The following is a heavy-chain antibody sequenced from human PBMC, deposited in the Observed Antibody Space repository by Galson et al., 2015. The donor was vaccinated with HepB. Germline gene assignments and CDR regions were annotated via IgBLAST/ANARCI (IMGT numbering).Heavy chain of an antibody. CDR2: VNPNSGGT. V-gene: IGHV1-2*04. CDR1: GYTFTGYY. D-gene: IGHD6-6*01. Sequence: SVKVSCKASGYTFTGYYMHWVRQAPGQGLEWMGWVNPNSGGTNYAQKFQGWVTMTRDTSISTAYMELSRLRSDDTAVYYCARENIAARPDYFDYWGQGTLVTVSP. CDR3: ARENIAARPDYFDY. J-gene: IGHJ4*02.